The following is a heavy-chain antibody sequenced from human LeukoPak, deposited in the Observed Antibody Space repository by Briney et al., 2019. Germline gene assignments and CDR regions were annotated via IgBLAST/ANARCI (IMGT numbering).Heavy chain of an antibody. CDR1: GYTLTAYY. V-gene: IGHV1-46*01. J-gene: IGHJ4*02. CDR3: ARCLYSNSCDY. CDR2: INTSGGST. Sequence: ASVKVFCKSSGYTLTAYYMHWVRQAPGQGLEWMGIINTSGGSTTYARKFQGRVTMTRDTSTSTVYMELSSLRSEDTAVYYCARCLYSNSCDYWGQGTLVTVSS. D-gene: IGHD6-6*01.